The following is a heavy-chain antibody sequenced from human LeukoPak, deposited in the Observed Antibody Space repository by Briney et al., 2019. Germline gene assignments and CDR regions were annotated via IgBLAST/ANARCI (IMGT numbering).Heavy chain of an antibody. V-gene: IGHV4-59*12. J-gene: IGHJ5*02. D-gene: IGHD3-10*01. CDR2: IYYSGST. Sequence: PSETLSLTCTVSGGSISSYYWSWIRQPPGKGLEWIGYIYYSGSTNYNSSFKSRVTISIDTSKNQFSLKLMSVTAADTAVYYCARDSGTTGEVKFDPWGQGTLVTVSS. CDR1: GGSISSYY. CDR3: ARDSGTTGEVKFDP.